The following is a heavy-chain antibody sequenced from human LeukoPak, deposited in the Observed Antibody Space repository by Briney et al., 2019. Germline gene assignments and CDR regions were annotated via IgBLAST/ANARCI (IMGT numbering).Heavy chain of an antibody. CDR3: ARDSQDKYCSGGSCYGTQEYFDY. CDR2: ISAYNGNT. D-gene: IGHD2-15*01. CDR1: GYIFTNYG. Sequence: GASVKVSCKASGYIFTNYGISWVRQAPGQGLEWMGWISAYNGNTNYAQKFQGRVTMTRDTSTSTVYMELSSLRSEDTAVYYCARDSQDKYCSGGSCYGTQEYFDYWGQGTLVTVSS. V-gene: IGHV1-18*01. J-gene: IGHJ4*02.